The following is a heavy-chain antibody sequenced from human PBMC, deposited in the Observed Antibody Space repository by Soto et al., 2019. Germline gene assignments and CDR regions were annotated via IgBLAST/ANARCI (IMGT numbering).Heavy chain of an antibody. CDR2: ISAGNGNT. CDR3: ARPLWRDDYNWGYFDL. D-gene: IGHD4-4*01. V-gene: IGHV1-3*01. J-gene: IGHJ2*01. Sequence: ASVKVSCKASGYTLINFAIHWVRQAPGQRLEWMGWISAGNGNTKYSQTFQGRVTFTRDTSANTVYMDLNSLRAEDTAVYYCARPLWRDDYNWGYFDLWGRGTLVTVSS. CDR1: GYTLINFA.